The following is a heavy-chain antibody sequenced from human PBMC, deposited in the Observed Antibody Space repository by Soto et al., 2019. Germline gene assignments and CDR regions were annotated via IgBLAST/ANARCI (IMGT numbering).Heavy chain of an antibody. J-gene: IGHJ5*02. Sequence: QVQLVESGGRVVQPGRSLRLSCAAPGFTFSSYGMHWVRQAPGKGLEWVAVIWYDGSNKDYADSVKGRFTISRDNSKNTLYLQMNSLRAEDTAVYYCARDRVIAAAPINWFDPWGQGTLVTVSS. CDR3: ARDRVIAAAPINWFDP. V-gene: IGHV3-33*01. CDR1: GFTFSSYG. CDR2: IWYDGSNK. D-gene: IGHD6-13*01.